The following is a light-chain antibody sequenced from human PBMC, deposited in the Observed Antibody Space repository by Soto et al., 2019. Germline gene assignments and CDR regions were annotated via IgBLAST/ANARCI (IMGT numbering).Light chain of an antibody. CDR1: SSDVGGFNY. V-gene: IGLV2-14*01. CDR3: SSYTTSSAYV. Sequence: QSALTQPASVSGSPGQSITISCTGTSSDVGGFNYVSWYQQHPGKAPKLLIFDVYSRPSGISNRFSGSKSGNTASLTISGLQADDEADYYCSSYTTSSAYVFGAGTKVTVL. CDR2: DVY. J-gene: IGLJ1*01.